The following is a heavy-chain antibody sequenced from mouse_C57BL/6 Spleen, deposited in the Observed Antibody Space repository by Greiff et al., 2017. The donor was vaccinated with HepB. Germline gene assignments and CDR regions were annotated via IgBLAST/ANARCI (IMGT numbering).Heavy chain of an antibody. D-gene: IGHD1-1*01. CDR3: ARTITTVVAPFAY. CDR1: GYTFTSYW. CDR2: IDPSDSYT. V-gene: IGHV1-50*01. Sequence: QVQLKQPGAELVKPGASVKLSCKASGYTFTSYWMQWVKQRPGQGLEWIGEIDPSDSYTNYNQKFKGKATLTVDTSSSTAYMQLSSLTSEDSAVYYCARTITTVVAPFAYWGQGTLVTVSA. J-gene: IGHJ3*01.